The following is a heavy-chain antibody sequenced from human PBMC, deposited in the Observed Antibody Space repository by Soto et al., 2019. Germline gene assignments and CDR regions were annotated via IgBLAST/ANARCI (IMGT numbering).Heavy chain of an antibody. CDR1: GDTFSNHT. V-gene: IGHV1-69*04. CDR2: IIPMLGVA. J-gene: IGHJ6*03. CDR3: ARVAEMGTVTKGYYYYMDV. D-gene: IGHD4-17*01. Sequence: QVQLVQSGAEVKKPGSSVKVSCKASGDTFSNHTISGVRQAPGQGLEWMGRIIPMLGVANYAQKFQGRVTITAEKSTSTAYMELSSLRSADTAVYYCARVAEMGTVTKGYYYYMDVWGKGTTVNVSS.